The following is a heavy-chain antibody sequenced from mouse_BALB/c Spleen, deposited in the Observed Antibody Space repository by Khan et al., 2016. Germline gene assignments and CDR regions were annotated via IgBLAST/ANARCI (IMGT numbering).Heavy chain of an antibody. D-gene: IGHD3-1*01. CDR1: GYTFTDYS. CDR3: ARAARATGAY. J-gene: IGHJ3*01. CDR2: INTETGEP. Sequence: QIQLVQSGPELKKPGETVKISCKASGYTFTDYSMHWVKQAPGKGLKWMGWINTETGEPTYADDFKGRFAFSLATSASTAYLQINNLKNEDTATYFCARAARATGAYWGQGTLVTVSA. V-gene: IGHV9-2-1*01.